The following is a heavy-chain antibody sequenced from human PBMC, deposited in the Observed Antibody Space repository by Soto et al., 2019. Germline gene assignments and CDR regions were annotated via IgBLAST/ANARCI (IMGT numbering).Heavy chain of an antibody. CDR2: IDPSGGST. J-gene: IGHJ5*02. CDR3: ARGFAYEGSLTWFDP. Sequence: ASVKVSCKASGYTFTNCYMHWVRQAPGQGLEWMGIIDPSGGSTNYAQNFQGRVTMTRDTSTSTVYMELSSLRSEDTAVYYCARGFAYEGSLTWFDPWGQGTLVTVSS. D-gene: IGHD3-22*01. CDR1: GYTFTNCY. V-gene: IGHV1-46*01.